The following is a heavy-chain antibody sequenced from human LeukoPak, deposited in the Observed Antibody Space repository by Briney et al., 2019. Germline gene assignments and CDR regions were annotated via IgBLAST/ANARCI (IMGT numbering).Heavy chain of an antibody. D-gene: IGHD3-10*01. CDR2: INSDGSST. Sequence: GGSLRLSCAASGFTFSSYWMHWVRQAPGEGLVWVSRINSDGSSTSYADSVKGRFTISRDNAKNTLYLQMNSLRAEDTAVYYCARAPPSGDFDPWGQGTLVTVSS. V-gene: IGHV3-74*01. CDR3: ARAPPSGDFDP. CDR1: GFTFSSYW. J-gene: IGHJ5*02.